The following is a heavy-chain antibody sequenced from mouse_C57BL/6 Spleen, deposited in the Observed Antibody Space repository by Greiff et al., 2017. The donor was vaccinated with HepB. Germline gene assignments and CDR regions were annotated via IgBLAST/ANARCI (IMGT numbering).Heavy chain of an antibody. CDR3: ARRTTVGLGLFDY. V-gene: IGHV1-4*01. J-gene: IGHJ2*01. CDR1: GYTFTSYT. CDR2: INPSSGYT. Sequence: QVHVKQSGAELARPGASVKMSCKASGYTFTSYTMHWVKQRPGQGLEWIGYINPSSGYTKYNQKFKDKATLTADKSSSTAYMQLSSLTSEDSAVYYCARRTTVGLGLFDYWGQGTTLTVSS. D-gene: IGHD1-1*01.